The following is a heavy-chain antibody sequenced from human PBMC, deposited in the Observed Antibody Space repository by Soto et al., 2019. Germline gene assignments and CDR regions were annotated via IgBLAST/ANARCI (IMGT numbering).Heavy chain of an antibody. J-gene: IGHJ4*02. CDR1: GYNFTNYW. CDR2: IYPGDSDT. Sequence: EVQLVQSGAEVKKPGESLKISCKGSGYNFTNYWIGWVRQMPGKGLEWMGIIYPGDSDTRYSPSFQGQVTISADKSISTAYLQWSSLKASETAMYYCARQVCSGGSCYHAFDYWGQGTLVTVSS. V-gene: IGHV5-51*01. CDR3: ARQVCSGGSCYHAFDY. D-gene: IGHD2-15*01.